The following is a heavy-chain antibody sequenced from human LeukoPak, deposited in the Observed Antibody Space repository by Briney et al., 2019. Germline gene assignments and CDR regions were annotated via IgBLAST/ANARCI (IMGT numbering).Heavy chain of an antibody. V-gene: IGHV3-21*01. Sequence: PGGSLRLSCAASGFTFSSCTMNWVRQAPEKGLEWVSSISSSSSYIYHADSVKGRFTISRDNAKNSVYLQMNSLRAEDTAVYYCARDGITIFGAGGMDVWGQGTTVTVSS. J-gene: IGHJ6*02. CDR3: ARDGITIFGAGGMDV. CDR1: GFTFSSCT. CDR2: ISSSSSYI. D-gene: IGHD3-3*01.